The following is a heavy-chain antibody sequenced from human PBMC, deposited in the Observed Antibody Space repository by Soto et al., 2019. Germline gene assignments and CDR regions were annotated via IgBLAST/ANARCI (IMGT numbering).Heavy chain of an antibody. CDR2: INAANGDT. Sequence: SVKVSCKASGYTFTSYGIHWVRQAPGQRLEWMGWINAANGDTKYSPKFQGRVTITRDTPASTAYMELSSLRSEDTALYYCVRRHASGPGIDWCDPCGQGTRVTVAS. V-gene: IGHV1-3*01. J-gene: IGHJ5*02. CDR3: VRRHASGPGIDWCDP. D-gene: IGHD6-13*01. CDR1: GYTFTSYG.